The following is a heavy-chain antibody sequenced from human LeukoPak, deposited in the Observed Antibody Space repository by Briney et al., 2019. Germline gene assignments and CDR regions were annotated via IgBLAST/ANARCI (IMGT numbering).Heavy chain of an antibody. D-gene: IGHD2-15*01. V-gene: IGHV3-21*01. Sequence: PGGSLRLSCAASGFTFSSYSMNWVRQAPGKGLEWVSSISSSSSYIYYADSVKGRFTISRDNAKNSLYLQMNSLRAEDTAVYYCARGYCSGGSCYFEYWGQGTLVTVSS. CDR3: ARGYCSGGSCYFEY. CDR1: GFTFSSYS. J-gene: IGHJ4*02. CDR2: ISSSSSYI.